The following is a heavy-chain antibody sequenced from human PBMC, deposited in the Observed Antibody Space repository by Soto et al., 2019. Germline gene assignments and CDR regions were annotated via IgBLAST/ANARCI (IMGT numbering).Heavy chain of an antibody. CDR1: GFTFSSYA. D-gene: IGHD3-3*01. CDR3: ARDYQYEGFLPWLSRSYYYSGMDV. J-gene: IGHJ6*02. CDR2: ISYDGSNK. Sequence: GGSLRLSCAASGFTFSSYAMHWVRQAPGKGLEWVAVISYDGSNKYYADSVKGRFTISRDNSKNTLYLQMNSLRAEDTAVYYCARDYQYEGFLPWLSRSYYYSGMDVWGPETKVTVFS. V-gene: IGHV3-30-3*01.